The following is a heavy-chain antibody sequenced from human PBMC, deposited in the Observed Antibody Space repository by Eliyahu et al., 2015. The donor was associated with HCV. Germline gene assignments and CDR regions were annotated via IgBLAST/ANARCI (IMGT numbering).Heavy chain of an antibody. D-gene: IGHD3-22*01. Sequence: VQLVESGGGVVQPGRSLRLSCAASGFTFSSYGMHWVRQAPGKGLEWVAVIWYDGSNKYYADSVKGRFTISRDNSKNTLYLQMNSLRAEDTAVFYCARGGYYDSSGYHDAFDIWGQGTMVTVSS. V-gene: IGHV3-33*01. CDR3: ARGGYYDSSGYHDAFDI. CDR1: GFTFSSYG. CDR2: IWYDGSNK. J-gene: IGHJ3*02.